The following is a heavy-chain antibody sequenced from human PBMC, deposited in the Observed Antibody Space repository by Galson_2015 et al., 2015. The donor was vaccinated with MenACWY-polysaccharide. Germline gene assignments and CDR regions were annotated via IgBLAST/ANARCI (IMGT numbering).Heavy chain of an antibody. CDR3: ARGGPSYNWNDVLPYYFDY. Sequence: SVKVSCKASGYTFTSYAMHWVRQAPGQRLEWMGWINAGNGNTKYSQKFQGRVTITRDTSASTAYMELSSLRSEDTAVYYCARGGPSYNWNDVLPYYFDYWGQGTLVTVSS. J-gene: IGHJ4*02. V-gene: IGHV1-3*01. D-gene: IGHD1-1*01. CDR2: INAGNGNT. CDR1: GYTFTSYA.